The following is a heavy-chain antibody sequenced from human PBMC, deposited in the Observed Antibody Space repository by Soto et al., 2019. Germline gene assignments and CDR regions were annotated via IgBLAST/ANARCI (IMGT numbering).Heavy chain of an antibody. CDR3: VRSGTSSGRFSDY. Sequence: PGESLKISCKASGYIFIDYWIGWVRQMPGKGLEWMGIVYPRDSDIRYSPSFQGKVTISADKSITTAYLQWSSLKAADTAMYYCVRSGTSSGRFSDYWGQGTLVTVSS. V-gene: IGHV5-51*01. CDR2: VYPRDSDI. D-gene: IGHD2-15*01. J-gene: IGHJ4*02. CDR1: GYIFIDYW.